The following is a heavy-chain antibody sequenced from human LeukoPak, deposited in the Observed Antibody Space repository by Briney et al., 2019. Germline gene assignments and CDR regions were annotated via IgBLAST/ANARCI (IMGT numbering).Heavy chain of an antibody. CDR3: ARIVVNSIAVAHWFDP. J-gene: IGHJ5*02. CDR2: IYSGGST. D-gene: IGHD6-19*01. V-gene: IGHV3-53*01. Sequence: GGSLRLSCAASGFTVSSNYMSWVRQAPGKGLEWVSVIYSGGSTYYADSMKGRFTISRDNSKNTLYLQMNSLRAEDTAVYYCARIVVNSIAVAHWFDPWGQGTLVTVSS. CDR1: GFTVSSNY.